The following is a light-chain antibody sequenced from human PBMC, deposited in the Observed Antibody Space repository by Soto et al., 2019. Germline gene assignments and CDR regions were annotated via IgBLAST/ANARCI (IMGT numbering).Light chain of an antibody. CDR1: RSTIGNNY. CDR3: GTWDNSLSTRI. V-gene: IGLV1-51*01. CDR2: DDN. Sequence: QSVLTQPPSVSAAPGQNVTISCSGSRSTIGNNYVSWYQQFPRTAPKLLIYDDNKRSSGIPDRFSGSKSGTSATLGISGLQTGDEADYYCGTWDNSLSTRIFGGGTKVTVL. J-gene: IGLJ2*01.